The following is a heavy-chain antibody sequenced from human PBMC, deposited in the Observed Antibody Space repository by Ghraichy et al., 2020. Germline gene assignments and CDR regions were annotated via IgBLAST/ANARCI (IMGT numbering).Heavy chain of an antibody. D-gene: IGHD5-24*01. CDR2: IGGSGGTT. J-gene: IGHJ6*02. V-gene: IGHV3-23*01. Sequence: LSLTCAASGFTFSSYVMSWVRQAPGKGLEWVSGIGGSGGTTYYAGSVKGRFTISRDNSKNTLYLQLNSLRAEDTAVYYCAKNGFSYYYYGMDDWGQGTTVTVSS. CDR1: GFTFSSYV. CDR3: AKNGFSYYYYGMDD.